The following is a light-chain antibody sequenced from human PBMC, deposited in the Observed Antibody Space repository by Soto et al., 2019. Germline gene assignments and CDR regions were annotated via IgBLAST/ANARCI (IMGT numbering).Light chain of an antibody. CDR3: QQCGSATWT. J-gene: IGKJ1*01. V-gene: IGKV3-20*01. CDR2: PAS. CDR1: QCFXSYY. Sequence: IVLTQCPGTLSLSPGESATLSCRASQCFXSYYLAWYQQKPGQAPRLRTDPASSMATGSPDRFSGGGSGTDFTLTISRLEPEDFAVYYCQQCGSATWTFGQGTKVDIK.